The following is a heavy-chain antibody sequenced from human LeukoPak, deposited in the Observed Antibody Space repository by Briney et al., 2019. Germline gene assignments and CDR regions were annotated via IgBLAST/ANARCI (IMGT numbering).Heavy chain of an antibody. J-gene: IGHJ3*02. V-gene: IGHV3-7*01. CDR1: GFTFSSYW. CDR2: IKQDGSEK. Sequence: GGSLRLSCAASGFTFSSYWKSWVRQAPGKGLEWVANIKQDGSEKYYVDSVKGGFTISRDNDKTSLYMQMNSLRAEDTAVYYCARVNYVWGSYRYLLAFDIWGQGTMVTVSS. CDR3: ARVNYVWGSYRYLLAFDI. D-gene: IGHD3-16*02.